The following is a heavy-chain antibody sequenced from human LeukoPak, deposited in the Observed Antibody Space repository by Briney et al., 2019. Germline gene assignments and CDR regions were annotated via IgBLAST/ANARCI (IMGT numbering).Heavy chain of an antibody. CDR1: GGSISSSSYY. J-gene: IGHJ6*03. V-gene: IGHV4-39*01. Sequence: PSETLSLTCTVSGGSISSSSYYWGWIRQPPGKGLEWIGSIYYSGSTYYNPSLKSRVTISVDTSKNQFSLKLSSVTAADTAVYYCARHQTGGHSYMDVWGKGTTVTVSS. CDR3: ARHQTGGHSYMDV. D-gene: IGHD7-27*01. CDR2: IYYSGST.